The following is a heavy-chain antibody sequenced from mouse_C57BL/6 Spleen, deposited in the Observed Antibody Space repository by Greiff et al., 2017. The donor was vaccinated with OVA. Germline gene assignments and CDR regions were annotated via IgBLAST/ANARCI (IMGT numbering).Heavy chain of an antibody. CDR3: ARPSMVTTYYYAMDY. V-gene: IGHV5-17*01. Sequence: DVKLVESGGGLVKPGGSLKLSCAASGFTFSDYGMHWVRQAPEKGLEWVAYISSGSSTIYYADTVKGRFTISRDNAKNTLFLQMTSLRSEDTAMYYCARPSMVTTYYYAMDYWGQGTSVTVSS. CDR2: ISSGSSTI. CDR1: GFTFSDYG. J-gene: IGHJ4*01. D-gene: IGHD2-1*01.